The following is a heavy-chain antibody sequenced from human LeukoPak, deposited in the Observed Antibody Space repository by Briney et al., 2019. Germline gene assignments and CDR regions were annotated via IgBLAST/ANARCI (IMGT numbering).Heavy chain of an antibody. V-gene: IGHV1-2*02. J-gene: IGHJ5*02. CDR3: ARDDCSSTSCYSRFDP. Sequence: ASVMVSCKASGYTFTGYYMHWVRQAPGQGLEWMGWINPNSGGTNYAQKFQGRVTMTRDTSISTAYMELSRLRSDDTAVYYCARDDCSSTSCYSRFDPWGQGTLVTVSS. CDR1: GYTFTGYY. D-gene: IGHD2-2*01. CDR2: INPNSGGT.